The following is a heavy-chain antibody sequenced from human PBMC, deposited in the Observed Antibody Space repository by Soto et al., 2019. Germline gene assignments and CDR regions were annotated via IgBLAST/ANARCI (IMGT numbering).Heavy chain of an antibody. J-gene: IGHJ6*02. V-gene: IGHV3-33*01. CDR2: IWHDGNNK. CDR3: ASDLVGASDSYGLDV. D-gene: IGHD1-26*01. CDR1: GFTFSNYG. Sequence: GWSLRLSCAASGFTFSNYGMHWVRQAPGKGLEWVAIIWHDGNNKYYADSVRGRFIISRDNSKNRLYLQMNSLRAEDTAVYYCASDLVGASDSYGLDVWGQGNPVTV.